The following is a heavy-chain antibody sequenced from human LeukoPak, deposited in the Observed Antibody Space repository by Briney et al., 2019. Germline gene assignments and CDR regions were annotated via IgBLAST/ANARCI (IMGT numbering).Heavy chain of an antibody. J-gene: IGHJ2*01. CDR2: IYYSGST. D-gene: IGHD3-3*01. Sequence: SETLSLTCTVSGGSISYYYWSWLRQPPGKGLEWIGYIYYSGSTYYNPSLKSRVTISVDTSKNQFSLKLSSVTAADTAVYYCARTCSSRPYYDFWSGYLYYWYFDLWGRGTLVTVSS. CDR1: GGSISYYY. CDR3: ARTCSSRPYYDFWSGYLYYWYFDL. V-gene: IGHV4-59*06.